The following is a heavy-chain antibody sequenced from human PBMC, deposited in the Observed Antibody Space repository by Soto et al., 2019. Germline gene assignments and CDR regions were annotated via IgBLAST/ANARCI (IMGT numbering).Heavy chain of an antibody. CDR2: IFWVDDK. V-gene: IGHV2-5*02. J-gene: IGHJ4*02. CDR1: GFSLSTSGVG. D-gene: IGHD1-1*01. Sequence: QITLRESGPTLVKPTQTLTLTCTFSGFSLSTSGVGVGWIRQPPGKALEWLGIIFWVDDKRYRPSLKRRLSITNYTSNNPIVLKMANMRPVHTATYYCAQLPWKEMRNRAPVVNWGQGTPVSVSS. CDR3: AQLPWKEMRNRAPVVN.